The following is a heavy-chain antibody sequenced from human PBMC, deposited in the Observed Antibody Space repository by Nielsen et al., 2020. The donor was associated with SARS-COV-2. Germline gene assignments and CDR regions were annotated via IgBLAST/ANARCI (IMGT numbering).Heavy chain of an antibody. Sequence: GESLKISCAASGFTFADSWMHWVRQAPGKGLEWISRINREGYTRDYADSVKGRFTIPRDNAANTLSLQMRSLRAEDTAVYFCIRAGTYNYGLAYWGQGVLVKVSS. CDR3: IRAGTYNYGLAY. CDR1: GFTFADSW. V-gene: IGHV3-74*01. J-gene: IGHJ4*02. D-gene: IGHD5-18*01. CDR2: INREGYTR.